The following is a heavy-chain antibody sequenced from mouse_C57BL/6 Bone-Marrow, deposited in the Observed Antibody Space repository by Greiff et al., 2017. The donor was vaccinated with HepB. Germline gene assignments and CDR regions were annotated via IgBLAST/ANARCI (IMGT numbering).Heavy chain of an antibody. CDR3: ARGGYDYDPAWFAY. CDR1: GYTFTSYW. J-gene: IGHJ3*01. CDR2: IDPSDSYT. V-gene: IGHV1-50*01. Sequence: QVQLQQPGAELVKPGASVKLSCKASGYTFTSYWMQWVKQRPGQGLEWIGEIDPSDSYTNYNQKFKGKATLTVDTSSSTAYMQLSSLTSEDSAVYYCARGGYDYDPAWFAYWGQGTLVTVSA. D-gene: IGHD2-4*01.